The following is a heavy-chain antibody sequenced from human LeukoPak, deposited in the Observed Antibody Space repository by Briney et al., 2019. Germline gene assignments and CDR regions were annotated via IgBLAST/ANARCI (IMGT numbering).Heavy chain of an antibody. Sequence: GESLKISGKGSGYSFTSYRISWVRQMPGKGLDWMGRIYPSYSYTNYSPSFQGHVAISADKSISTAYLQWSSLKASDTAMYYCAGAGIAVAGNAEYFQHWGQGTLVSVSS. J-gene: IGHJ1*01. V-gene: IGHV5-10-1*01. CDR2: IYPSYSYT. D-gene: IGHD6-19*01. CDR3: AGAGIAVAGNAEYFQH. CDR1: GYSFTSYR.